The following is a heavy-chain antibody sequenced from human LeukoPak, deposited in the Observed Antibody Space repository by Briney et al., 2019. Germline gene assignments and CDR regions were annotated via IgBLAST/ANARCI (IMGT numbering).Heavy chain of an antibody. CDR1: GGSFSGYY. J-gene: IGHJ5*02. Sequence: PSETLSLTCAVYGGSFSGYYWSWIRQPPGKGLEWIGEINHSGSTNYNPSLKSRVTISVDTSKNQFSLKLSSVTAADTAVYYCARGGRIIVGATRWFDPWGQGTLVTVSS. D-gene: IGHD1-26*01. V-gene: IGHV4-34*01. CDR3: ARGGRIIVGATRWFDP. CDR2: INHSGST.